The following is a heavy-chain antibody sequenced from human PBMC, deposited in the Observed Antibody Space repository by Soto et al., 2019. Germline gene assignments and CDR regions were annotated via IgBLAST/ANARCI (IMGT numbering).Heavy chain of an antibody. J-gene: IGHJ3*01. D-gene: IGHD6-6*01. CDR3: STYSSSSQPTV. CDR2: VWYDGSNK. Sequence: PGGSLRLSCAASGFTFSSYGMHWVRQAPGKGLEWVAVVWYDGSNKYYADSVKGRFTISRDNSKNTVYLQMNSLRAEDTAVYYCSTYSSSSQPTVWGQGTMVTVSS. CDR1: GFTFSSYG. V-gene: IGHV3-33*01.